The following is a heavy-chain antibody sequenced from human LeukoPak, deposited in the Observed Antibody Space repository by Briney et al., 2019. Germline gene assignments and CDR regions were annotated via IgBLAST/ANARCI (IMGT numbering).Heavy chain of an antibody. CDR3: TSHVPAAIPRDV. CDR2: IRSKANSYAT. CDR1: RMSVGGGA. Sequence: GCALRLLCAASRMSVGGGAREYVGGACGNEQEWVGRIRSKANSYATAYAASVKGRFTISRDDSKNTAYLQMNSLKTEDTAVYYCTSHVPAAIPRDVWGKGTTVTVSS. J-gene: IGHJ6*04. V-gene: IGHV3-73*01. D-gene: IGHD2-2*01.